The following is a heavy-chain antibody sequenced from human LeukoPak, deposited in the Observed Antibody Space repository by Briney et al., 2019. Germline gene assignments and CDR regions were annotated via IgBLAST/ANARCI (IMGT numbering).Heavy chain of an antibody. CDR1: GYTFTSYY. Sequence: GASVKVSCKASGYTFTSYYMHWVRQAPGQGLEWMGIINPSGGSTSYAQKFQGRVTMTRDTSTSTVYMELSSLRSEDTAVYYCARGGYYASSGYYRPFDYWGQGTLVTVSS. V-gene: IGHV1-46*01. CDR3: ARGGYYASSGYYRPFDY. D-gene: IGHD3-22*01. J-gene: IGHJ4*02. CDR2: INPSGGST.